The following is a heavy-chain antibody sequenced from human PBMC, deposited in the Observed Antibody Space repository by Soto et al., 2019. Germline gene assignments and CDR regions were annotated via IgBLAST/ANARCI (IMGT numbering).Heavy chain of an antibody. V-gene: IGHV1-18*01. Sequence: QVQLVQSGAEVKKPGASVKVSCKASGYTFTSYGISWVRQAPGQGLAWMGWISAYNGNTNYAQKLQGRVTMTTDTSTSTAYIELRSLRSEDTAVYYWARVRIAARPGAENYYYYYMDGWGKGATVTVSS. D-gene: IGHD6-6*01. CDR3: ARVRIAARPGAENYYYYYMDG. J-gene: IGHJ6*03. CDR1: GYTFTSYG. CDR2: ISAYNGNT.